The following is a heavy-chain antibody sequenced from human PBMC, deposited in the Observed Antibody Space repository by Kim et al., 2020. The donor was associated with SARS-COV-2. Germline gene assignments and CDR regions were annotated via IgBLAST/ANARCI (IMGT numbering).Heavy chain of an antibody. D-gene: IGHD1-26*01. V-gene: IGHV4-59*01. CDR1: GGSISSYY. Sequence: SETLSLTCTVSGGSISSYYWSWIRQPPGKGLEWIGYIYYSGSTNYNPSLKSRVTISEDTSKNQFSLKLSSVTAADTAVYYCARASGSYCLGYWGQGTLVTVSS. CDR3: ARASGSYCLGY. J-gene: IGHJ4*02. CDR2: IYYSGST.